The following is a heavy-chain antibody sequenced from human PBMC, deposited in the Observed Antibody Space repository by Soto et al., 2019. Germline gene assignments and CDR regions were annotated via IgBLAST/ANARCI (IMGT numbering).Heavy chain of an antibody. V-gene: IGHV3-30*18. CDR1: GFTFFRYG. CDR3: AKDSVYGMDV. Sequence: RRSAILRCAAPGFTFFRYGMHWVRQAPGKGLEWVTVISSDGSNKFYADSMRGRFTISRDNSKNMLYLRMNSLRAEDTAVYYCAKDSVYGMDVWGQGT. CDR2: ISSDGSNK. J-gene: IGHJ6*02.